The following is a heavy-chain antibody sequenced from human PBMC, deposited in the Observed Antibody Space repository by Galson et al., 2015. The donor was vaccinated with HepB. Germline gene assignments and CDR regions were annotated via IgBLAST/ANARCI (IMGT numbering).Heavy chain of an antibody. J-gene: IGHJ4*02. V-gene: IGHV3-23*01. CDR2: LSSGGDTT. D-gene: IGHD3-10*01. CDR1: GFSFSSYA. Sequence: SLRLSCAASGFSFSSYAMSWVRQAPGKGLEWVSALSSGGDTTYSADSVKGRFTISRDNSKSTLYLQMNSLSAEDTAVYYCAKVDPTNVYYGSGMLLGPTDYWGEGTLVTVSS. CDR3: AKVDPTNVYYGSGMLLGPTDY.